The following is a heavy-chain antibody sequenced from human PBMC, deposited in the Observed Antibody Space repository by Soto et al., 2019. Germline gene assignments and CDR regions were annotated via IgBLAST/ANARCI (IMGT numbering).Heavy chain of an antibody. Sequence: ASVRVSCKVSGYTLTELSMHWVRQAPGKGLEWMGGFDPEDGETIYAQKFQGRVTMTADTSTSTAYMELRSLRSDDTAVYYCAANYYDSSGYYSLFDYWGQGTLVTVSS. D-gene: IGHD3-22*01. CDR3: AANYYDSSGYYSLFDY. J-gene: IGHJ4*02. CDR1: GYTLTELS. V-gene: IGHV1-24*01. CDR2: FDPEDGET.